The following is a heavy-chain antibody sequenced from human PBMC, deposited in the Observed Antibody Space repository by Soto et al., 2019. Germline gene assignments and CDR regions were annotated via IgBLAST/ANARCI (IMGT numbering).Heavy chain of an antibody. CDR2: IRSKANSYAT. J-gene: IGHJ6*03. D-gene: IGHD6-13*01. V-gene: IGHV3-73*01. CDR1: GFTFSGSA. CDR3: TRPEVGVAAAERDYYYMDV. Sequence: GGSLRLSCAASGFTFSGSAMHWVRQASGKGLEWVGRIRSKANSYATAYAASGKGRFTISSEYSKNTAYLQMNSLKTEDTAVYYCTRPEVGVAAAERDYYYMDVWGKGTTVTVSS.